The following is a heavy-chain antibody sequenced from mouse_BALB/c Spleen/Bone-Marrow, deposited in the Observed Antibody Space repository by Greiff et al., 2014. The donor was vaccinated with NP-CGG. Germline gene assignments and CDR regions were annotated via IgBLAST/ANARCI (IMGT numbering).Heavy chain of an antibody. D-gene: IGHD4-1*01. J-gene: IGHJ2*01. CDR2: INPSTGYT. Sequence: VQLQQSGAELAKPGASVKMSCKASGYTFTSYWMHWVKQRPGQGLEWIGYINPSTGYTEYNQKFKDKATLTADKSSSTAYMQLSSLTSEDSAAYYCATGTYYFDYWGQGTTLTVSS. CDR3: ATGTYYFDY. CDR1: GYTFTSYW. V-gene: IGHV1-7*01.